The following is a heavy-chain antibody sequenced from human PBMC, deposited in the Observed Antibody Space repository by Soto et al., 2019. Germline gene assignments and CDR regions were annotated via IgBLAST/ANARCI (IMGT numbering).Heavy chain of an antibody. CDR3: ARARTVYYDSSGYYEELFDY. V-gene: IGHV4-31*03. J-gene: IGHJ4*02. CDR1: GGSISSGGYY. D-gene: IGHD3-22*01. CDR2: IYYSGST. Sequence: SETLSLTCTVSGGSISSGGYYWSWIRQHPGKGLEWIGYIYYSGSTYYNPSLKSRVTISVDTSKNQFSLKLSSVTAADTAVYYCARARTVYYDSSGYYEELFDYWGQGTLVTVSS.